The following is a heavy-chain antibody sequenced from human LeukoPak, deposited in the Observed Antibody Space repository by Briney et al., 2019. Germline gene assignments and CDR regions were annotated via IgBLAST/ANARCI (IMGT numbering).Heavy chain of an antibody. CDR2: ISGSGGST. D-gene: IGHD6-19*01. Sequence: GGSLRLSRAASGFTCSCYAMSRVRPAPGNRLDWVSAISGSGGSTYYADSVKGRFTISRDNSKNTLYLQMNSLRAEDTAVYYCAKDPAPYSSGWFDYWGQGTLVTVSS. V-gene: IGHV3-23*01. CDR3: AKDPAPYSSGWFDY. J-gene: IGHJ4*02. CDR1: GFTCSCYA.